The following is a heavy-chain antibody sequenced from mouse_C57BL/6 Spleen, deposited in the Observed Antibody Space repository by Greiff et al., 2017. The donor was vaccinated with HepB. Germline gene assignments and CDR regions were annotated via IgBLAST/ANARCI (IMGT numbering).Heavy chain of an antibody. D-gene: IGHD1-1*01. V-gene: IGHV2-2*01. CDR2: IWSGGST. J-gene: IGHJ2*01. Sequence: VQRVESGPGLVQPSQSLSITCTVSGFSLTSYGVHWVRQSPGKGLEWLGVIWSGGSTDYNAAFISRLSISKDNSKSQVFFKMNSLQADDTAIYYCARNGGGLRDRYFDYWGQGTTLTVSS. CDR3: ARNGGGLRDRYFDY. CDR1: GFSLTSYG.